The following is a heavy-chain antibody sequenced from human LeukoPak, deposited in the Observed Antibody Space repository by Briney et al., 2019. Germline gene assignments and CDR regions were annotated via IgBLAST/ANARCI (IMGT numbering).Heavy chain of an antibody. CDR2: INHSGST. CDR3: ARVVMVPGGMDV. Sequence: SETLSLTCAVYSGSFSSYYWGWTRQPPGKGLEWIGEINHSGSTNYNPSLKSRVTISVDTSKKQFSLKLSSVTAADTAVYYCARVVMVPGGMDVWGQGTTVTVSS. J-gene: IGHJ6*02. CDR1: SGSFSSYY. V-gene: IGHV4-34*01. D-gene: IGHD2-8*01.